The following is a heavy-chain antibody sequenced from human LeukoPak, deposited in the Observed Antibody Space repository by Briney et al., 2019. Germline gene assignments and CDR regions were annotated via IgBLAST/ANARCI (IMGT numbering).Heavy chain of an antibody. CDR3: ARLEREGYSSR. CDR2: IYYSGST. CDR1: GGSISSYY. V-gene: IGHV4-59*01. D-gene: IGHD6-13*01. J-gene: IGHJ4*02. Sequence: PSETLSLTFTVSGGSISSYYWSWIRQPPGKGLEWIGYIYYSGSTNYNPSLKSRVTISVDTSKNQFSLKLSSVTAADTAVYYCARLEREGYSSRWGQGTLVTVSS.